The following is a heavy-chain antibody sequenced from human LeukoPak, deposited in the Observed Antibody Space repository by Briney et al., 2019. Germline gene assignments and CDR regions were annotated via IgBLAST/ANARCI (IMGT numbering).Heavy chain of an antibody. D-gene: IGHD6-19*01. V-gene: IGHV4-34*01. J-gene: IGHJ6*02. Sequence: KASETLSLTCAVYGGSFSGYYWSWIRQPPGKGLEWIGEINHSGSTNYNPSLKSRVTISVDTSKNQFSLKLSSVTAADTAVYYCARNAVYYYYGMDVWGQGTTVTVSS. CDR3: ARNAVYYYYGMDV. CDR1: GGSFSGYY. CDR2: INHSGST.